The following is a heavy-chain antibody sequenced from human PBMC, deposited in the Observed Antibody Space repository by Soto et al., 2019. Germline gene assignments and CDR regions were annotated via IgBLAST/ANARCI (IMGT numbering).Heavy chain of an antibody. CDR1: GFTFSSYE. Sequence: EVPLVESGGGLVQPGGSLRLSCATSGFTFSSYEMNWVRQAPGKGLEWVSYISSSGSTIYYADSVKGRFTISRDNAKNSLYLHMNSLRDEDTAVYYCARKNAVAVDFDYWGQGTLVTVSS. V-gene: IGHV3-48*03. CDR3: ARKNAVAVDFDY. D-gene: IGHD6-19*01. CDR2: ISSSGSTI. J-gene: IGHJ4*02.